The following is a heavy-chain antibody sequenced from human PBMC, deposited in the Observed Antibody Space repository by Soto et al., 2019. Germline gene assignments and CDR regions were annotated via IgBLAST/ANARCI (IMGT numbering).Heavy chain of an antibody. J-gene: IGHJ5*02. CDR2: IIPIFGTA. Sequence: SVKDSCKASGGAFSSYAISWVRQAPGQGLEWMGGIIPIFGTANYAQKFQGRVTITADESTSTAYMELSTLRCEDTAVNYCARGEWEPTRNVPKYNWFDPWGQGTLVTVSS. V-gene: IGHV1-69*13. CDR1: GGAFSSYA. CDR3: ARGEWEPTRNVPKYNWFDP. D-gene: IGHD1-26*01.